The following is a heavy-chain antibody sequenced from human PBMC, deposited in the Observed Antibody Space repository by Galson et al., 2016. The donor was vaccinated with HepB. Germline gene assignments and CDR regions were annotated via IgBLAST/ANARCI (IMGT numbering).Heavy chain of an antibody. V-gene: IGHV1-18*01. Sequence: SVKVSCKAYGNYFTTYGFTWVRQAPGQGLEWMGWIGAYNGNTHSAQKFQDRVTLTRNPFTTTVYLELRSLRLDDTAVYHCAAHSGTNSWGRKALDYWGQGTLITVSS. D-gene: IGHD1-26*01. CDR3: AAHSGTNSWGRKALDY. CDR1: GNYFTTYG. J-gene: IGHJ4*02. CDR2: IGAYNGNT.